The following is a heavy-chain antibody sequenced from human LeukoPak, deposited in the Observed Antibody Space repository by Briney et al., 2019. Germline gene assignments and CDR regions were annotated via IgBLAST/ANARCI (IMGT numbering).Heavy chain of an antibody. Sequence: ASVKVSCKVSGYTLTELSMHWVRQAPGKGLEWMGGFDPEDGETIYAQKFQGRVTMTEDTSTDTAYMELSSLRSEDTAVYYCATAYYYDSSGYFPPLNWFDPWGQGTLVTVSS. J-gene: IGHJ5*02. V-gene: IGHV1-24*01. D-gene: IGHD3-22*01. CDR1: GYTLTELS. CDR3: ATAYYYDSSGYFPPLNWFDP. CDR2: FDPEDGET.